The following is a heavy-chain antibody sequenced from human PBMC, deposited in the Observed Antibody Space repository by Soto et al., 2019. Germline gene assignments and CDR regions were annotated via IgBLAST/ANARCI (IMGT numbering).Heavy chain of an antibody. J-gene: IGHJ4*02. CDR2: IFPSGTT. CDR1: GGSLSGATYS. CDR3: ARSREFDY. V-gene: IGHV4-30-2*01. Sequence: QVQLRESGSGLVKPLETLSLTCGVSGGSLSGATYSWNWIRQPPGKGLEWFGYIFPSGTTYYNPSLKSRVTISIDVSKNQFSLSLRSFTAADTAVYYCARSREFDYWSQGTLVSVSS.